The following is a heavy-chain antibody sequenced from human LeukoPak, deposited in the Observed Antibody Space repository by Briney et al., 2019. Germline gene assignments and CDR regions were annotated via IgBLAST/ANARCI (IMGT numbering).Heavy chain of an antibody. CDR2: MNPNSGNT. V-gene: IGHV1-8*01. CDR1: GYTFTSYD. Sequence: ASVKVSCKASGYTFTSYDINWVRQAAGQGLEWVGWMNPNSGNTGYAQKFQGRVTMTRNTSISTAYMELRSLRSEDTAVYYCAREVPAVAGPDYWGQGTLVTVSS. D-gene: IGHD6-19*01. CDR3: AREVPAVAGPDY. J-gene: IGHJ4*02.